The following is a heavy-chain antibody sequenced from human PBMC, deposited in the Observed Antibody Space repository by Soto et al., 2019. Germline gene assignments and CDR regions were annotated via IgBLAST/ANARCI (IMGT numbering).Heavy chain of an antibody. Sequence: QVQLVQSGAEVKRPGSSVKVSCKASGDTFNFYSINWVRQAPGLGLEWMGRVNPILSMSNYAQRFQGRVTGAADKSTGTSYMDLSGLRSEATAIYYCATSYGSGYRAFDFWGQGALVTVSS. CDR2: VNPILSMS. V-gene: IGHV1-69*04. CDR3: ATSYGSGYRAFDF. CDR1: GDTFNFYS. D-gene: IGHD3-10*01. J-gene: IGHJ4*02.